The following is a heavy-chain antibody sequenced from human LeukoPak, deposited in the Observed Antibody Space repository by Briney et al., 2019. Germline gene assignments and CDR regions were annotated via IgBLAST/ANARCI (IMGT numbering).Heavy chain of an antibody. CDR2: ISAYNGNT. CDR3: ARERRSRLCYYDSSGYLV. J-gene: IGHJ4*02. Sequence: WASVKVSCKASGYTFTSYGISWVRQAPGQGLEWMGWISAYNGNTNYAQKLQGRVTMTTDTSTSTAYMELRSLRSDDTAVYYCARERRSRLCYYDSSGYLVWGQGTLVTVSS. CDR1: GYTFTSYG. V-gene: IGHV1-18*01. D-gene: IGHD3-22*01.